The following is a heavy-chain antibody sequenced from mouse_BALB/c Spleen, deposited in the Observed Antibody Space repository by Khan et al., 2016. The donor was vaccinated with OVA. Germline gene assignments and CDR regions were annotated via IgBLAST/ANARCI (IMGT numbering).Heavy chain of an antibody. Sequence: VQLQQSGPELVEPGASVKMSCKASGYTFTNYVMHWVKQKPGQGLEWIGYINPYNAGTRYNEKFKGKATLTSDISSTTAYMELSRLPSEDSEVYDSAREASSWDFSFPYWGQGTLVTVSA. D-gene: IGHD4-1*01. J-gene: IGHJ3*01. CDR1: GYTFTNYV. CDR2: INPYNAGT. CDR3: AREASSWDFSFPY. V-gene: IGHV1S136*01.